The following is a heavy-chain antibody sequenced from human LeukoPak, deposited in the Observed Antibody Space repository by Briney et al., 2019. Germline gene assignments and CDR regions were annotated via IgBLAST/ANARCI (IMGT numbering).Heavy chain of an antibody. CDR3: ARDSRFKGTVVTYFDY. V-gene: IGHV3-21*01. CDR1: GFTFSSYS. CDR2: ISSSSSYI. J-gene: IGHJ4*02. Sequence: GGSLRLSCAASGFTFSSYSMNWVRQAPGKGLEWVSSISSSSSYIYYADSVKGRFTISRDNAKNSLYLQMNSLRAEDTAVYYCARDSRFKGTVVTYFDYWGQGTLVTVSS. D-gene: IGHD4-23*01.